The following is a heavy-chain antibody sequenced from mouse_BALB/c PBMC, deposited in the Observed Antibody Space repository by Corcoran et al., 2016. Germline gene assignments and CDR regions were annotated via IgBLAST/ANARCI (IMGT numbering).Heavy chain of an antibody. CDR1: GYSFTGYY. Sequence: EVQLQQSGPELVKPGTSVKLSCKASGYSFTGYYMHWVKQSHVKSLEWIGRINPYNGATIYNQNFKDKAILTVDKSSSTAYMELHSLTSADSAVYFCARGHGRSPYWYVDVWGAGTTVTVSS. J-gene: IGHJ1*01. CDR3: ARGHGRSPYWYVDV. CDR2: INPYNGAT. V-gene: IGHV1-18*01. D-gene: IGHD1-1*01.